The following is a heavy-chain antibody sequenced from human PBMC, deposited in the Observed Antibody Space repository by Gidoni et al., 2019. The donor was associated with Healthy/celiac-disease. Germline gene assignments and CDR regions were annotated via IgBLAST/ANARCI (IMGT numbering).Heavy chain of an antibody. V-gene: IGHV3-7*01. Sequence: EVQLVASGGGLVQPGGSLRLSCAAPAFTFSSYWMSWVRQAPGKGREWVANINQDESEKYYVDSVKGRFTISRDNAKNSLFLQMNSLRAEDTAVYYCARDRGGGSYGGDYWGQGTLVTVSS. CDR1: AFTFSSYW. J-gene: IGHJ4*02. CDR2: INQDESEK. D-gene: IGHD1-26*01. CDR3: ARDRGGGSYGGDY.